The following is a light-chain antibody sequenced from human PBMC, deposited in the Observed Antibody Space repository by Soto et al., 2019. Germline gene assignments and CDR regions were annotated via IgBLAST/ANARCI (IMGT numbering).Light chain of an antibody. Sequence: EIVMTQSPATLSVSAGERATLSCRASQSVRSNLAWYQQKPGQAPRLLIYGASTRATGVPARFSGSGSGTEFTLTISSLQSEDFAVYYCQQYKNWPAITFGQGTRLEIK. CDR2: GAS. CDR1: QSVRSN. J-gene: IGKJ5*01. CDR3: QQYKNWPAIT. V-gene: IGKV3D-15*01.